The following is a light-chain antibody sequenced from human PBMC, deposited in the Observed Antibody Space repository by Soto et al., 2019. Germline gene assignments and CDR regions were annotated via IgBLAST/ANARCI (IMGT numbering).Light chain of an antibody. V-gene: IGKV1-5*03. CDR2: KAS. CDR3: QQYEFLVT. CDR1: QSVRNF. Sequence: DIQMTQSPSTLSASVGDRVTITCRASQSVRNFLAWYQQKPGKAPKLLIYKASTLETGVPTRFSGSGSGTEFTLTINNVQPDDFATHSCQQYEFLVTFGQGTKVEIK. J-gene: IGKJ1*01.